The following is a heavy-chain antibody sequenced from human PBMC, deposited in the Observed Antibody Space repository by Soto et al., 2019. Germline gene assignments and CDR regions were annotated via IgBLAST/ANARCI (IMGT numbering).Heavy chain of an antibody. CDR3: AQIPNYNQYDWLDP. D-gene: IGHD3-10*01. J-gene: IGHJ5*02. Sequence: QITLKESGRTLVKPTQALTLTCTFSGFSLTTSGVGVGWIRQPPGTALECLALIYWDDDKRYSPSMQSRLSITKATSKNQFVLTLTNVDPVDTATYNCAQIPNYNQYDWLDPWGHGTLVSVSS. V-gene: IGHV2-5*02. CDR2: IYWDDDK. CDR1: GFSLTTSGVG.